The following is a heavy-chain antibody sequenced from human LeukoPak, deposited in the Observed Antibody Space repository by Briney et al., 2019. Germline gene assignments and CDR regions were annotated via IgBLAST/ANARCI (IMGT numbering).Heavy chain of an antibody. J-gene: IGHJ4*02. Sequence: GGSLRLSCAASGFTVSSNYMSWVRQAPGKWLEWVSVIYSGGSTYYADSVKGRFTISRDNSKNTLYIQMNSLRAEDTAVYYCASPTGQRWLQLLHWGQGTLVTVSS. V-gene: IGHV3-53*01. CDR2: IYSGGST. D-gene: IGHD5-24*01. CDR1: GFTVSSNY. CDR3: ASPTGQRWLQLLH.